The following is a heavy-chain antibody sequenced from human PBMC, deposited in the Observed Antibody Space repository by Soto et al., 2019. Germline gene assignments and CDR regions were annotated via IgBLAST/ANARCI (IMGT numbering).Heavy chain of an antibody. Sequence: EVQLVQSGGDLVQPGGSLRLSCVASGFTFSTYWMTWVRQAPGMGLEWVAGIKEDGSEEVYVDSVKGRFSISRDNAKTSLYLQLNSLRAEDTAVYYSATAISSPFSNFDYWGQGPLVTVPS. V-gene: IGHV3-7*01. J-gene: IGHJ4*02. CDR2: IKEDGSEE. CDR1: GFTFSTYW. CDR3: ATAISSPFSNFDY. D-gene: IGHD2-2*01.